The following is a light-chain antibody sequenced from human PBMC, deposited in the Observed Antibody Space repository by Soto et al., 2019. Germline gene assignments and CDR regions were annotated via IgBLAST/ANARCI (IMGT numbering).Light chain of an antibody. CDR2: AIS. V-gene: IGKV3-20*01. CDR3: QQYDPLLFFS. CDR1: QSIGSNY. J-gene: IGKJ3*01. Sequence: EIVLTQSPGTLSLSPGERATLSCRASQSIGSNYLAWYQQRPGQAPRLLIYAISNRATGIPDRFSGSGSGTDFTLTISRLEPEDFAVYYCQQYDPLLFFSFGPGTKVDVK.